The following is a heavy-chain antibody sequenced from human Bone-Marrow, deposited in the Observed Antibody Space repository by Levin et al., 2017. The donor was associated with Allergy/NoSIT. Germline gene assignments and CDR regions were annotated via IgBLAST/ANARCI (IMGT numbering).Heavy chain of an antibody. J-gene: IGHJ4*02. CDR3: AKRQHAVGTLVEFDY. D-gene: IGHD6-13*01. CDR1: GFTFSSYA. V-gene: IGHV3-23*01. Sequence: GGSLRLSCAASGFTFSSYAMNWVRQAPGKGLEWVSAVSGSGGSTYYADSVKGRFTISRDNSKNTLYLQMNSLRAEDTAVYYCAKRQHAVGTLVEFDYWGQGTLVTVSS. CDR2: VSGSGGST.